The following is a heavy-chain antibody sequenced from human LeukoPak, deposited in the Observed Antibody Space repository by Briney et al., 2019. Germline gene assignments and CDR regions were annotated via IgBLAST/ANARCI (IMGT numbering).Heavy chain of an antibody. Sequence: GGSLRLSCAASGFTFKNYAMSWVRQAPGKGLEWVLTISGSGGRSYSEDPVKGRFTISRDNSRNTLYLQMNSLRVEDTAIYYCAKGGPQFFDYWGQGTLVTVSS. CDR2: ISGSGGRS. CDR3: AKGGPQFFDY. CDR1: GFTFKNYA. J-gene: IGHJ4*02. V-gene: IGHV3-23*01. D-gene: IGHD5-24*01.